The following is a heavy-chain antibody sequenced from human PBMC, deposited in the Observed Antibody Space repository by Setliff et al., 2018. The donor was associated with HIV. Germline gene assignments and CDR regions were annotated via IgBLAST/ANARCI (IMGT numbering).Heavy chain of an antibody. CDR3: ARDHCSSSGCYEYSYYGMDV. D-gene: IGHD2-2*01. Sequence: ASVKVSCKASRSTFNSHTSNWVRQAPGQGLDWMGWINPKSDGTNYAQKFQGRVTMTKDTSISTAYMEVSRLRADDTAVYYCARDHCSSSGCYEYSYYGMDVWGQGTTVTVSS. CDR1: RSTFNSHT. CDR2: INPKSDGT. V-gene: IGHV1-2*02. J-gene: IGHJ6*02.